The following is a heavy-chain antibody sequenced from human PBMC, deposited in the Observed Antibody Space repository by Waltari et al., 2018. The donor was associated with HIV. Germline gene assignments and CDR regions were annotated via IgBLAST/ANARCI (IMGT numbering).Heavy chain of an antibody. J-gene: IGHJ6*02. CDR3: VRENDFGTIFFNYYYAMDV. CDR1: GFTFTSHW. D-gene: IGHD3-3*01. V-gene: IGHV3-7*01. Sequence: MQLVESGGGLVQRGGSLRLSCTASGFTFTSHWMSWVRQAPGKALEWGGNRNDEGNEKYYVNAGMGGFTISRDNANNSLYLEMNRLRDEDTAVYYCVRENDFGTIFFNYYYAMDVWGQGTSVTVSS. CDR2: RNDEGNEK.